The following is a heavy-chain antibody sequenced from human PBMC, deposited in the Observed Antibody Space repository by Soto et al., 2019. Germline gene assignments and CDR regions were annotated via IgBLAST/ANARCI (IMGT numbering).Heavy chain of an antibody. D-gene: IGHD6-13*01. CDR1: GFTFSSYA. Sequence: GGSLRLSCAASGFTFSSYAMSWVRQAPGKGLEWVSAISGSGDKTYYADSVKGRFTISRDNSKNTLYLQMNSLRAEDTAVYYCAKDGKIAAAGTWVKYFDYSGQGTLVTVS. J-gene: IGHJ4*02. CDR3: AKDGKIAAAGTWVKYFDY. V-gene: IGHV3-23*01. CDR2: ISGSGDKT.